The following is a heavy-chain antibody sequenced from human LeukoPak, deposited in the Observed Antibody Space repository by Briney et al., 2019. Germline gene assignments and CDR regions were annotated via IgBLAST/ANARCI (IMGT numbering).Heavy chain of an antibody. CDR3: ARGSLVVPASIPYYYYYGMDV. J-gene: IGHJ6*02. V-gene: IGHV1-2*02. CDR2: IHPNSGGT. CDR1: AYTFTGYY. Sequence: ASVKVSCKASAYTFTGYYMHWDRQAPGQGHGWMGWIHPNSGGTNYAQKFQGRVTMTRDTSISTAYMALSRLRSDDTAVYYCARGSLVVPASIPYYYYYGMDVWGQGTTVTVSS. D-gene: IGHD2-2*01.